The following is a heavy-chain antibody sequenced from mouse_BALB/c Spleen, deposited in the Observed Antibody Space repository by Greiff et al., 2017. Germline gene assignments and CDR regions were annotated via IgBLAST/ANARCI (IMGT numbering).Heavy chain of an antibody. CDR3: TRETVVDYAMDY. J-gene: IGHJ4*01. D-gene: IGHD1-1*01. CDR1: GFTFSNYW. CDR2: IRLKSNNYAT. Sequence: EVMLVESGGGLVQPGGSMKLSCVASGFTFSNYWMNWVRQSPEKGLEWVAEIRLKSNNYATHYAESVKGRFTISRDDSKSSVYLQMNNLRAEDTGIYYCTRETVVDYAMDYWGQGTSVTVSS. V-gene: IGHV6-6*02.